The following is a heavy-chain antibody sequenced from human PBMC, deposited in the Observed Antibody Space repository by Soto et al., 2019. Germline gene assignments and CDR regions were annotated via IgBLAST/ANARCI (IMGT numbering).Heavy chain of an antibody. V-gene: IGHV3-48*03. J-gene: IGHJ4*02. Sequence: PGGSLRLSCAASGFTFSSYEMNWVRQAPGKGLEWVSYISSSGSTIYYADSVKGRFTISRDNAKNSLYLQMNSLRAEDTAVYYCERVSLAVALDYWGQGTLVTVSS. CDR2: ISSSGSTI. D-gene: IGHD6-19*01. CDR3: ERVSLAVALDY. CDR1: GFTFSSYE.